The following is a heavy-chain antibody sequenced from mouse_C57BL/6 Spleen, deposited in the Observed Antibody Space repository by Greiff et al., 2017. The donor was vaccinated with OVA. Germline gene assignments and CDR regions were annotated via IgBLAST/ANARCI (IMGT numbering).Heavy chain of an antibody. CDR1: GYTFTSYW. J-gene: IGHJ1*03. CDR3: ARIYYDSYWYFDV. D-gene: IGHD2-4*01. Sequence: QVQLQQPGAELVKPGASVKLSCKASGYTFTSYWMQWVKQRPGQGLEWIGEIDPSDSYTNYNQKFQGKATLTVDTSSSTAYMQLSSLKSEDSAVYYCARIYYDSYWYFDVWGTGTTVTVSS. CDR2: IDPSDSYT. V-gene: IGHV1-50*01.